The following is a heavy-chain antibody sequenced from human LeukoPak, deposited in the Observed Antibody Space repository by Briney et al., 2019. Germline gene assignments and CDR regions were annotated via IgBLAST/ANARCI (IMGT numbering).Heavy chain of an antibody. V-gene: IGHV3-23*01. CDR1: GFTFSSYA. CDR3: ASSWGRGDY. Sequence: GGSLRLSCAASGFTFSSYAMSWVRQAPGKGLGWVSAISGSGGSAYYADSVKGRFTISRDNSKNTLYLQMNSLRAEDTAVYYCASSWGRGDYWGQGTLVTVSS. CDR2: ISGSGGSA. D-gene: IGHD1-26*01. J-gene: IGHJ4*02.